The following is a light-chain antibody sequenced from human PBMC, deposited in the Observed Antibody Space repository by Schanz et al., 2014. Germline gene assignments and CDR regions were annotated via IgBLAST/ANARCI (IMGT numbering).Light chain of an antibody. CDR3: ASWDDNLSAWL. CDR2: STN. J-gene: IGLJ3*02. V-gene: IGLV1-44*01. Sequence: QSVLTQPPSASGTPGQRVTISCSGSSSNIGTNTVIWYQQLPGTAPKLLIHSTNQRPSGAPDRFSASKSGTSASLAISGLQSEDDADYYCASWDDNLSAWLFGGGTKLTVL. CDR1: SSNIGTNT.